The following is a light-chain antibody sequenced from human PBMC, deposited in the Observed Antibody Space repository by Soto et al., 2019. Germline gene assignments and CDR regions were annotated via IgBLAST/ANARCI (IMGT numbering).Light chain of an antibody. J-gene: IGLJ1*01. V-gene: IGLV2-11*01. Sequence: QSALTQPRSVSGSPGQSVTISCTGTSSDVGNYNYVSWYQLHPGKAPKLMIFDVSERPSGVPDRFSGSKSGNTASLTISGLQAEDEADYYCCSYAGRYPYVFGTGTKLTVL. CDR3: CSYAGRYPYV. CDR1: SSDVGNYNY. CDR2: DVS.